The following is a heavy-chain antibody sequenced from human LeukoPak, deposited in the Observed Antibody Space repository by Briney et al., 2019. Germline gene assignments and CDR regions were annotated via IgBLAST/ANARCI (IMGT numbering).Heavy chain of an antibody. CDR2: ISWNSGNI. CDR3: AKATCSGGNCYSSAFDT. J-gene: IGHJ3*02. Sequence: GGSLRLSCAASGFTFEEYAMHWVRQAPGKGLEWVSGISWNSGNIGYADSVKGRFTISRDNAKNSLYLQMNSLRAEDMALYYCAKATCSGGNCYSSAFDTWGQGTMVTASS. CDR1: GFTFEEYA. V-gene: IGHV3-9*03. D-gene: IGHD2-15*01.